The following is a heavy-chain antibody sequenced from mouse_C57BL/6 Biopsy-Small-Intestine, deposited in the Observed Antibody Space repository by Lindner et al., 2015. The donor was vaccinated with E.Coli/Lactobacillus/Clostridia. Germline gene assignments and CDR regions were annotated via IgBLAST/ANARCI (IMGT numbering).Heavy chain of an antibody. Sequence: VQLQESGPDLVKPGASVKISCKASGYAFSSSWMNWVKQRPGKGLEWIGRIYPGDGDTNYNGKFKGKATLTADKSSSTAYMQLSSLTSEDSAVCFCARTSYDYDGVFAYWGQGTLVTVSA. D-gene: IGHD2-4*01. J-gene: IGHJ3*01. CDR1: GYAFSSSW. CDR2: IYPGDGDT. CDR3: ARTSYDYDGVFAY. V-gene: IGHV1-82*01.